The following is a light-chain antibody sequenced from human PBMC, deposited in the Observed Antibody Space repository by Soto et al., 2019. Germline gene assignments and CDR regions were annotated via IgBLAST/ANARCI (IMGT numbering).Light chain of an antibody. CDR1: QGISGW. CDR2: AAS. V-gene: IGKV1-12*01. J-gene: IGKJ4*01. CDR3: QQATISQLT. Sequence: DIQMTQSPSSVSASVGDRVTITCRASQGISGWLAWYQQKPGKAPKLLIYAASTLETGVPSRFSGGRSGTDFTLTITNLQPEDFATYYCQQATISQLTFGGGTKVEI.